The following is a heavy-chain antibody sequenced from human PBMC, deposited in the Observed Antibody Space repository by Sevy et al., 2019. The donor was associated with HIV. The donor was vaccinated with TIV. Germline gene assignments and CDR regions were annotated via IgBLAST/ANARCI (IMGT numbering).Heavy chain of an antibody. J-gene: IGHJ5*02. CDR3: ARESREFRFDP. V-gene: IGHV3-33*01. Sequence: GSLRLSCAASGFNFSNYAMHWVRQAPGKGLEWVALIWYDGRNKNYADSNSMKGRFTISRDNSKNTLYLQMNNLRAEDTAVYYCARESREFRFDPWGQGTLVTVSS. CDR1: GFNFSNYA. CDR2: IWYDGRNK.